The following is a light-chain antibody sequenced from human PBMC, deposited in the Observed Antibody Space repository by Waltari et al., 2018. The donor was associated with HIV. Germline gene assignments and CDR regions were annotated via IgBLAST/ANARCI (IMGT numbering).Light chain of an antibody. CDR1: QTVSSNH. CDR3: QQYDRSPPWT. CDR2: DTF. J-gene: IGKJ1*01. Sequence: EIVLTQSPGTLSLSPGDRATLSCRASQTVSSNHLAWYRQKPGQAPRLLIYDTFTRATGIPDRFSGSGSGTDFNLTNSRLDPEDFAVYFCQQYDRSPPWTFGQGTKVEIK. V-gene: IGKV3-20*01.